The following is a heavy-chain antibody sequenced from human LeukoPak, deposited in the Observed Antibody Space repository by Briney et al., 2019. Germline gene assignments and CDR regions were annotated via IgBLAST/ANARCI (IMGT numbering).Heavy chain of an antibody. Sequence: ASVKVSCKASGYTFTSNYIHWVRQAPGQGLEWMGMIYPRDGSTGYAQKFQGRATVTRDTSTSTVHMELSGLRSEDTAVYYCARDQEGFDYWGQGTLVTVSS. V-gene: IGHV1-46*01. CDR1: GYTFTSNY. CDR2: IYPRDGST. J-gene: IGHJ4*02. CDR3: ARDQEGFDY.